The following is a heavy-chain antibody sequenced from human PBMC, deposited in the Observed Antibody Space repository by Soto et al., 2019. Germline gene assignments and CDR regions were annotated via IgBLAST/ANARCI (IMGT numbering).Heavy chain of an antibody. V-gene: IGHV4-31*03. CDR1: GGSISSGGYY. CDR3: ARMKMAYDSSGYYYVFRYYYGMDV. J-gene: IGHJ6*02. CDR2: IYYSGST. D-gene: IGHD3-22*01. Sequence: PSETLSLTCTVSGGSISSGGYYWSWIRQHPGKGLEWIGYIYYSGSTYYNPSLKSRVTISVDTSKNQFSLKLSSVTAADTAVYYCARMKMAYDSSGYYYVFRYYYGMDVWGQGTTVTVSS.